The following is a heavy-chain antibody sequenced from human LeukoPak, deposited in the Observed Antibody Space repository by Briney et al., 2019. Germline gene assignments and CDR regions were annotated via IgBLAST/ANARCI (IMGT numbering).Heavy chain of an antibody. D-gene: IGHD3-3*01. CDR2: ISSSSSYI. V-gene: IGHV3-21*01. J-gene: IGHJ3*02. Sequence: PGGSLRLSCAASGFTFSSYSMNWVRQAPGKGREWVSSISSSSSYIYYADSVKGRFTISRDNAKNSLYLQMNSLRAEDTAVYYCARGGEEGGYDFWSGPDAFDIWGQGTMVTVSS. CDR1: GFTFSSYS. CDR3: ARGGEEGGYDFWSGPDAFDI.